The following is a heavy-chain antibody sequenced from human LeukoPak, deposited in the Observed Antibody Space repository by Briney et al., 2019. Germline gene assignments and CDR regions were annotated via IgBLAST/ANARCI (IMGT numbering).Heavy chain of an antibody. Sequence: GGSLRLSCAASGFTFSSYWMHWVRQAPGKGLVWVSRINSDGSSTSYADSVKGRFTISRDNAKNTLYLQMNSLRAEDTAVYYCEKIADYDYFYAFDIWGQGKMVTVSS. CDR1: GFTFSSYW. V-gene: IGHV3-74*01. CDR3: EKIADYDYFYAFDI. CDR2: INSDGSST. J-gene: IGHJ3*02. D-gene: IGHD3-16*01.